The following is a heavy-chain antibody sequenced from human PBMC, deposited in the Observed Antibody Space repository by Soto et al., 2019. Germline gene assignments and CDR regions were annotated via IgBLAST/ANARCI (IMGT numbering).Heavy chain of an antibody. V-gene: IGHV4-59*12. CDR1: GDSISSYY. J-gene: IGHJ3*02. D-gene: IGHD3-16*01. Sequence: PSETLSLTCTVSGDSISSYYWGWIRQPPGKGLEWIGYIYYTGNTNYNPSPKPSRRSRVTISVDTSKTQFSLKLGCVTAADTAVYYCARDSDCIWGCYFVAFDSWGQGIMGT. CDR2: IYYTGNT. CDR3: ARDSDCIWGCYFVAFDS.